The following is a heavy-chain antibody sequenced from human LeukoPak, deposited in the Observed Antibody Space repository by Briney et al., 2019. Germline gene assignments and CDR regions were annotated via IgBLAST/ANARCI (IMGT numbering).Heavy chain of an antibody. D-gene: IGHD5-18*01. CDR2: INSDGSST. Sequence: PRGSLRLSCAASGFTFSSYWMHWVRQAPGKGLMWVSRINSDGSSTSYADSVKGRFTISRDNAKNTLYLQMNSLRAEDTAVYYCARGKWLQYYFDYWGQGTLVTVSS. CDR3: ARGKWLQYYFDY. V-gene: IGHV3-74*01. J-gene: IGHJ4*02. CDR1: GFTFSSYW.